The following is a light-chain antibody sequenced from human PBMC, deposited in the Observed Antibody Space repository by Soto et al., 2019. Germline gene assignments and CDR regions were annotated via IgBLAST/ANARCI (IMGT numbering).Light chain of an antibody. J-gene: IGKJ1*01. CDR3: RQYSSTFWT. CDR1: QSISSW. V-gene: IGKV1-5*01. Sequence: DIQMTQSPSTLSASVGDRVTITCRASQSISSWLAWYQQKPGKAPKLLIYDASSLESGVPSRFSGSGSGTDFTLTISRLEPEDFALHYCRQYSSTFWTLGQGTKV. CDR2: DAS.